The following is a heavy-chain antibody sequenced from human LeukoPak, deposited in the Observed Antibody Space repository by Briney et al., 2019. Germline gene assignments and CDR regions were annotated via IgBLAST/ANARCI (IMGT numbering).Heavy chain of an antibody. CDR3: ARYLIVASCFDY. J-gene: IGHJ4*02. D-gene: IGHD5-12*01. V-gene: IGHV4-39*07. CDR1: GGSISSSSYY. Sequence: PSETLSLTCTVSGGSISSSSYYWGWIRPSPGQGLEWIGSTYYSGSTYYNPSLKSRVTISVDTSKNQFSLQLSSVTAADTAVYYCARYLIVASCFDYWGQGTLVTVSA. CDR2: TYYSGST.